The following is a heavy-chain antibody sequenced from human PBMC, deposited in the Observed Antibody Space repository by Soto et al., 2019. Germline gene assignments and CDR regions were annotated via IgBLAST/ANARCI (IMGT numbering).Heavy chain of an antibody. V-gene: IGHV3-30*03. CDR2: ISYDGSNK. CDR1: GSTFSSYG. Sequence: PGGSLRLSCAASGSTFSSYGMHWVRQAPGKGLEWVAVISYDGSNKYYADSVKGRFTISRDNSKNTLYLQMNSLRAEDTAVYYCAFYHYDFWGQGTLVTVSS. D-gene: IGHD3-3*01. CDR3: AFYHYDF. J-gene: IGHJ4*02.